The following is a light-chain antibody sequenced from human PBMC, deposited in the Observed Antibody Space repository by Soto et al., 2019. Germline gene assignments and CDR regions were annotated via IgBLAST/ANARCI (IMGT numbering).Light chain of an antibody. Sequence: EGVMTQSPATLSVSPGERVTLSCSASQTVSPNVAWYQQKPGQAPRLLIYNAFTRATGVPVRFSGSESETGFTLTISSLQAEDVAVYYCQQYYSTRTFGQGTKVEIK. V-gene: IGKV3-15*01. CDR2: NAF. CDR3: QQYYSTRT. J-gene: IGKJ1*01. CDR1: QTVSPN.